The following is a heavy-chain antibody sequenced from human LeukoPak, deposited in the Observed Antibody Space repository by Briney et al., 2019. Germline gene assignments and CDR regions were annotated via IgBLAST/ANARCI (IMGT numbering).Heavy chain of an antibody. Sequence: SETLSLTCTVSGVSVSSANYYWSWIRQPPGKGPEWIGSIYYSGSTYYNPSLKSRVTISVDTSKNQFSLKLSSVTAADTAVYYCARKDYGDFYFDYWGQGTLVTVSS. J-gene: IGHJ4*02. CDR1: GVSVSSANYY. CDR3: ARKDYGDFYFDY. D-gene: IGHD4-17*01. V-gene: IGHV4-39*01. CDR2: IYYSGST.